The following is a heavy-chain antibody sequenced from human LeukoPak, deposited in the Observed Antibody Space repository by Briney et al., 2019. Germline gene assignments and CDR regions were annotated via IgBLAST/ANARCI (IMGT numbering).Heavy chain of an antibody. CDR3: AKGALIAAADLYYMDV. CDR1: GLTFSSDA. V-gene: IGHV3-23*01. J-gene: IGHJ6*03. CDR2: ISGSGDGT. D-gene: IGHD6-13*01. Sequence: GGSLRLSCTSSGLTFSSDAMTWVRQAPGKGLEWVSSISGSGDGTYYADSVKGRFTISRDNSKNTLYLQMNSLRAEDTAVYYCAKGALIAAADLYYMDVWGKGTTVTVSS.